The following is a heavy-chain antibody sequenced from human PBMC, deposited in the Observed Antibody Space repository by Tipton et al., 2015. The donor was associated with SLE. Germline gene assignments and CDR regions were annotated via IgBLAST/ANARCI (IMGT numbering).Heavy chain of an antibody. Sequence: TLSLTCAVSGASVTTSYWTWLRQPPGKGLEWIAYVNRNEGTNFKPSLKSRVTTSVDTSKNQFSLNLNSVTAADTAVYYCARIAIAPAMGEYYFDSWGQGTLVTVSS. CDR1: GASVTTSY. J-gene: IGHJ4*02. V-gene: IGHV4-4*09. CDR3: ARIAIAPAMGEYYFDS. CDR2: VNRNEGT. D-gene: IGHD2-2*01.